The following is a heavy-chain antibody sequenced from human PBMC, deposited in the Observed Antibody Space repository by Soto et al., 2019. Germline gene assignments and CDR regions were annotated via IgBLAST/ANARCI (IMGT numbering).Heavy chain of an antibody. CDR3: ARSPPNHLPKYDFWSGPHNPEQNYGMDV. CDR2: INPNSGGT. V-gene: IGHV1-2*04. CDR1: GYTFTGYY. Sequence: ASVKVSCKASGYTFTGYYMHWVRQAPGQGLEWMGWINPNSGGTNYAQKFQGWVTMTRDTSISTAHMELSRLRSDDTAVYYCARSPPNHLPKYDFWSGPHNPEQNYGMDVWGQGTTVTVSS. D-gene: IGHD3-3*01. J-gene: IGHJ6*02.